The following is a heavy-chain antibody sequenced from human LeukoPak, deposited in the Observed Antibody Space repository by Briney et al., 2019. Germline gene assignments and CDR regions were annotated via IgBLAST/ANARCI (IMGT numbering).Heavy chain of an antibody. V-gene: IGHV4-4*07. CDR1: GGSISSYY. D-gene: IGHD3-3*01. CDR2: IYTSGST. J-gene: IGHJ3*02. Sequence: SETLSLTCTVSGGSISSYYWSWIRQPAGKGLEWIGRIYTSGSTNYNPSLKSRVTMSVDTSKNQFSLKLSSVTAADTAVYYCARVSSLRFLEPAAIWGQGTMVTVSS. CDR3: ARVSSLRFLEPAAI.